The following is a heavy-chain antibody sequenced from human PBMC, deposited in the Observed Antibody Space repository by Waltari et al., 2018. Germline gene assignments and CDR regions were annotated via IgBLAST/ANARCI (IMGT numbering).Heavy chain of an antibody. CDR2: ISYDGSNK. CDR1: GFTFSSYA. Sequence: QVQLVESGGGVVQPGRSLRLSCAASGFTFSSYAMHWVRQAPGKGLEWVAVISYDGSNKYYADSVKGRFTISRDKSKNTLYLQMNSLRAEDTAVYYCAGPSEETGAFDIWGQGTMVTVSS. V-gene: IGHV3-30-3*01. J-gene: IGHJ3*02. CDR3: AGPSEETGAFDI.